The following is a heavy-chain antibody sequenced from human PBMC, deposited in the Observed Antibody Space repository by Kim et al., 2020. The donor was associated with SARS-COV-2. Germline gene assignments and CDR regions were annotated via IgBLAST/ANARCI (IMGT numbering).Heavy chain of an antibody. Sequence: SETLSLTCTVSGGSVSSYYWSWIRQPPGKGLEWIGYSYNSGSAIYNPSLKSRVTISVDTSRNQFSLKLNSVTAADTAVYYCARAPSNSWPYYYDFWGQGTLVNVSS. V-gene: IGHV4-59*02. CDR1: GGSVSSYY. D-gene: IGHD6-13*01. CDR3: ARAPSNSWPYYYDF. J-gene: IGHJ4*02. CDR2: SYNSGSA.